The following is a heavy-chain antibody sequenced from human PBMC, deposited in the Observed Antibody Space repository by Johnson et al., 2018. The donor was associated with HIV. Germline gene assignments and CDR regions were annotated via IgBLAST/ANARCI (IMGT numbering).Heavy chain of an antibody. CDR2: ISYDGNNK. J-gene: IGHJ3*02. D-gene: IGHD3-22*01. V-gene: IGHV3-30*18. CDR1: GFTFSSYP. CDR3: AKIRITMIVVVEGVDAFDI. Sequence: VQLVESGGGVVQPGRSLRLSCVVSGFTFSSYPMHWVRQAPGKGLEWVAIISYDGNNKYYADSVKGRFTISRDNSKNTLYLQMNSLRAEDTAVYYCAKIRITMIVVVEGVDAFDIWGQGTMVTVSS.